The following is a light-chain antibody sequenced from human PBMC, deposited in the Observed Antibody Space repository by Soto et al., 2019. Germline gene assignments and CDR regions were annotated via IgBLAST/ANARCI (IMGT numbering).Light chain of an antibody. CDR2: WAS. V-gene: IGKV4-1*01. Sequence: DIVMTQSPDSLAVSLGERATINCKSSQSLLYSSNTDNKNHLAWFQQKPGQPPKLLISWASTRESGVPDRFSGSGSATDFTLTISSLQAEDVAIYYCQQYYITPFTFGPGTKVHI. CDR3: QQYYITPFT. J-gene: IGKJ3*01. CDR1: QSLLYSSNTDNKNH.